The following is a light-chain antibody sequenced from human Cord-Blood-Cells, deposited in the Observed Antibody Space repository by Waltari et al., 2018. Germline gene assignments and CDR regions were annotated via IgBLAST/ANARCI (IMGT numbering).Light chain of an antibody. CDR1: QSVSSNY. CDR3: QQYCSSLWT. CDR2: ESS. V-gene: IGKV3-20*01. Sequence: EIVLTQSPGTLSLSPGERATLSCRASQSVSSNYLAWYQQKPGPAPRLLIYESSSRSTGIPDRFSGSGSATDFTLTISRLEPEDFAGYYCQQYCSSLWTFGQGTKVEI. J-gene: IGKJ1*01.